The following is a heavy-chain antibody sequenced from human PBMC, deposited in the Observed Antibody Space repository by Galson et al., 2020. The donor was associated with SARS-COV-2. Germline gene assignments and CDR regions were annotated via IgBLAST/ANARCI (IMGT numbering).Heavy chain of an antibody. CDR2: INSDGSST. CDR3: ARDYVLLWFGEPYYGMDV. D-gene: IGHD3-10*01. V-gene: IGHV3-74*01. CDR1: GFTFSSYW. Sequence: GESQKISCAASGFTFSSYWMHWVRQAPGKGLVWVSRINSDGSSTSYADSVKGRFTISRDNAKNTLYLQINSLRAEDTAVYYCARDYVLLWFGEPYYGMDVWGQGTTVTVSS. J-gene: IGHJ6*02.